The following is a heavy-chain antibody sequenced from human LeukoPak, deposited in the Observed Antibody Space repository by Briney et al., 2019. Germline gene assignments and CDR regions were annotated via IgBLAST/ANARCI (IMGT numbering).Heavy chain of an antibody. J-gene: IGHJ4*02. CDR3: ASAGSSGYSPPVGY. D-gene: IGHD3-22*01. Sequence: SETLSLTCAVSGGSFSGYFWSWIRQTPGKGLEWIGEINHGGDTNYNPSLKSRVTISLDTSENQVSLKLSSVTAADTAVYYCASAGSSGYSPPVGYWGQGTLVTVSS. CDR1: GGSFSGYF. CDR2: INHGGDT. V-gene: IGHV4-34*01.